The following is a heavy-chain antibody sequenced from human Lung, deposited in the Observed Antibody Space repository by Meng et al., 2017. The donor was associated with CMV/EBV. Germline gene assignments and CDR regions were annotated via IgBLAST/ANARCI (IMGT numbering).Heavy chain of an antibody. CDR1: GFSLGDYA. D-gene: IGHD3-3*01. CDR2: IRRKVYGGTI. J-gene: IGHJ6*02. Sequence: SCTASGFSLGDYAMSWVRQAPGKGLEWVGFIRRKVYGGTIEYAASVKGRFIISRDDYKINAYLEMNSPKTEDTAVYYCGVTTYYYYGMDVWGQGTXVTV. CDR3: GVTTYYYYGMDV. V-gene: IGHV3-49*04.